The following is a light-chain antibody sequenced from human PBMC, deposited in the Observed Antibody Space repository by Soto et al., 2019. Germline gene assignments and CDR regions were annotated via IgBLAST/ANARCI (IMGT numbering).Light chain of an antibody. J-gene: IGKJ4*01. V-gene: IGKV1-5*01. CDR3: QQYNRYSPT. CDR2: DAS. CDR1: QSISSW. Sequence: DIQMTQSPSTLSASVGDRVTITCRASQSISSWLAWYQQKPGKAPKLLIYDASSLESGVPSSLSGSGSATDFTLTIHNLRPDDFATYRCQQYNRYSPTFGGGTRVEIK.